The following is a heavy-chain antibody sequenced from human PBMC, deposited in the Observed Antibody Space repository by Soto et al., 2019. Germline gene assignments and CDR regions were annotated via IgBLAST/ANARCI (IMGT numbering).Heavy chain of an antibody. CDR2: ISSNGGST. D-gene: IGHD6-13*01. CDR3: VNMYGSSSWYEEFDY. Sequence: GGSLRLSCSASGFTFSSYAMHWVRQAPGKGLEYVSAISSNGGSTYYADSVKGRFTISRDNSKNTLYLQMSSLRAEDTAVYYCVNMYGSSSWYEEFDYWGQGTLVTVSS. V-gene: IGHV3-64D*08. CDR1: GFTFSSYA. J-gene: IGHJ4*02.